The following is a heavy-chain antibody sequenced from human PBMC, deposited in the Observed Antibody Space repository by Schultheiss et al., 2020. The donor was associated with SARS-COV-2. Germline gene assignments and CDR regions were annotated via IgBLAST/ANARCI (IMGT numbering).Heavy chain of an antibody. CDR1: GFTFSSYS. CDR3: AREWPFVPGTIRVGGMDV. D-gene: IGHD1-7*01. Sequence: GGSLRLSCAASGFTFSSYSMNWVRQAPGKGLEWVSSISSSSSYIYYADSVKGRFTISRDNAKNSLYLQMNSLRAEDTAVYYCAREWPFVPGTIRVGGMDVWGQGTTVTSP. V-gene: IGHV3-21*01. CDR2: ISSSSSYI. J-gene: IGHJ6*02.